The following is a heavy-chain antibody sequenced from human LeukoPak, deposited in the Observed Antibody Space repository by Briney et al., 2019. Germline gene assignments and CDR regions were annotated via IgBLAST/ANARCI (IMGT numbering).Heavy chain of an antibody. CDR3: AKGDYFDY. CDR2: SKYDGTSA. Sequence: GGSLRLSCAASGFSLSGYWMHWVRQAPGKGLVWVSRSKYDGTSATYADSVKGRFTVSRDNAKNMLYLQMNSLRVEDTAVYYCAKGDYFDYWGQGTLVTVSS. J-gene: IGHJ4*02. CDR1: GFSLSGYW. V-gene: IGHV3-74*03.